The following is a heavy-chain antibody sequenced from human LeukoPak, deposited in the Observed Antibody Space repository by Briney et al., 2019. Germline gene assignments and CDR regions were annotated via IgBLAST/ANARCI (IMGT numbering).Heavy chain of an antibody. CDR2: ISGSGGST. Sequence: PGGSLRLSCAASGFTFSSYAMSWVRQAPGKGLEWVSAISGSGGSTYYADSVKGRFTISRDNSKNTLYLQMNSLRAEDTAVYYCARGYNWNYVGWFDPWGQGTLVTVSS. CDR3: ARGYNWNYVGWFDP. CDR1: GFTFSSYA. V-gene: IGHV3-23*01. J-gene: IGHJ5*02. D-gene: IGHD1-7*01.